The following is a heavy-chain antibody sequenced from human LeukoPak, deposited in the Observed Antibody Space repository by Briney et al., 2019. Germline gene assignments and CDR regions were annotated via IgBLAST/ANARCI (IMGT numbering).Heavy chain of an antibody. CDR3: ARGGLGISRGDYFGH. J-gene: IGHJ4*02. V-gene: IGHV4-59*13. Sequence: SETLSLTPTVPGGSLNNYYWSWVRQPPGKGLQRSGYIYHTGSTNYNPFLWRRVTISIDTSKNQFSLKLSSVTAADTAVYYGARGGLGISRGDYFGHWGQGTLVTVSS. D-gene: IGHD7-27*01. CDR2: IYHTGST. CDR1: GGSLNNYY.